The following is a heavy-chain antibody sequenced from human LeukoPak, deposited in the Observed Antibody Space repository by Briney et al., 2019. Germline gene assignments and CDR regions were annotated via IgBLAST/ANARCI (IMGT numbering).Heavy chain of an antibody. Sequence: ASVKVSCKASGYTFTSYYMHWVRQAPGQGLEWMGIINPSGDSTSYAQKFQGRVTITADKSTSTAYMELSSLRSEDTAVYYCARDPHAAFGYWGQGTLVTVSS. J-gene: IGHJ4*02. CDR1: GYTFTSYY. CDR2: INPSGDST. V-gene: IGHV1-46*01. D-gene: IGHD2-2*01. CDR3: ARDPHAAFGY.